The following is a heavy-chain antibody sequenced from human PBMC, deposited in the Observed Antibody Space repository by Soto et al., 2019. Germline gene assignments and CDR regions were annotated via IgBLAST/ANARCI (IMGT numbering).Heavy chain of an antibody. J-gene: IGHJ5*01. D-gene: IGHD1-26*01. CDR3: VRLIGNSWLDF. V-gene: IGHV6-1*01. Sequence: SQTLSLTCAISGDSVSSSSVTWNWIRQSPSRGLEWLGRTYYRSKWYNDYAESVKSRITINPDTSKNQFSLHLNSVTPEDTAVNFCVRLIGNSWLDFWGQGNLVTVSS. CDR2: TYYRSKWYN. CDR1: GDSVSSSSVT.